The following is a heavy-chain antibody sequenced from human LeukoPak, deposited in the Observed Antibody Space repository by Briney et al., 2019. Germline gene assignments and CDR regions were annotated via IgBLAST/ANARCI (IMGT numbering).Heavy chain of an antibody. Sequence: GSLRLSCTASEFSFSEYYMTWIRQPPGKGLEWIGSIYYSGSTYYNPSLKSRVTISVDTSKNQFSLKLSSVTAADTAVYYCARSEYSSSFPFDYWGQGTLVTVSS. CDR1: EFSFSEYY. V-gene: IGHV4-39*01. D-gene: IGHD6-6*01. CDR3: ARSEYSSSFPFDY. J-gene: IGHJ4*02. CDR2: IYYSGST.